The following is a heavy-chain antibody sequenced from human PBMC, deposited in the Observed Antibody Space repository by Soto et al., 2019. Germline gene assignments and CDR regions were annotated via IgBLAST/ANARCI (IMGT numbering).Heavy chain of an antibody. V-gene: IGHV4-59*01. D-gene: IGHD2-15*01. Sequence: SENLSLTCTVSGGSISIYYWSWIRQPPGKGLEWIGNIYNSGSTNYNPSLKSRVTVSVDTSRHQFSLKLSSVTAADTAMYYCASLYCSGDSCYWDYWGQGTLVTVSS. CDR2: IYNSGST. CDR3: ASLYCSGDSCYWDY. CDR1: GGSISIYY. J-gene: IGHJ4*02.